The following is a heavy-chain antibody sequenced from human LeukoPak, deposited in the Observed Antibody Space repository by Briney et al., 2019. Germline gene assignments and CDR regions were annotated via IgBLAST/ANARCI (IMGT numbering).Heavy chain of an antibody. CDR2: IYYSGST. D-gene: IGHD6-19*01. J-gene: IGHJ5*02. CDR3: ARDVLAVAAWFDP. V-gene: IGHV4-59*01. CDR1: GGSISSYY. Sequence: SETLSLTCTVSGGSISSYYWSWIRQPPGKGLEWVGYIYYSGSTNYNPSLKSRVTISVDTSKNQFSLKLSSVTAADTAVYYCARDVLAVAAWFDPWGQGTLVTVSS.